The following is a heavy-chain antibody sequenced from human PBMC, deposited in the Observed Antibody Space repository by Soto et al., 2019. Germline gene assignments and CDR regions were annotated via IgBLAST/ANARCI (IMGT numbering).Heavy chain of an antibody. D-gene: IGHD2-2*01. CDR1: GFTFSSYW. CDR2: INSDGSST. J-gene: IGHJ6*02. CDR3: ARVGSGVVVPAAYMDV. V-gene: IGHV3-74*02. Sequence: VQLVESGGGVVQPGRSLRLSCTASGFTFSSYWMHWVRQAPGKGLVWVSRINSDGSSTSYADSVKGRFTISRDNAKNKLYLQMNSLRAEDTAVYYCARVGSGVVVPAAYMDVWGQGTTVTVSS.